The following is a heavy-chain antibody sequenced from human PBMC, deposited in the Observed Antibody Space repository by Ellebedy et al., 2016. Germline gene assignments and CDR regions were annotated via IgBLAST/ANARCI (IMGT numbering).Heavy chain of an antibody. CDR2: ISYDGSNK. CDR1: GFTFSSYA. J-gene: IGHJ4*02. CDR3: ARDHIAVAGTDY. D-gene: IGHD6-19*01. Sequence: GESLKISCAASGFTFSSYAMHWVRQAPGKGLEWVAVISYDGSNKYYADSVKGRFTISRDNSKNTLYLQMNSLRAEDTAVYYCARDHIAVAGTDYWGQGTLVTVSS. V-gene: IGHV3-30-3*01.